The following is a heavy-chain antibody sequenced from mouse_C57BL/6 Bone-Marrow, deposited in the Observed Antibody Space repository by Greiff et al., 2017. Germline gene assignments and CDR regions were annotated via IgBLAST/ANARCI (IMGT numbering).Heavy chain of an antibody. CDR2: IDPSDSYT. V-gene: IGHV1-69*01. D-gene: IGHD2-3*01. CDR3: ARDGYYSYYFDY. CDR1: GYTFTRYW. J-gene: IGHJ2*01. Sequence: VQLQQPGAELVMPGASVKLSCKASGYTFTRYWMHWVKQRPGQGLEWIGEIDPSDSYTNYNQKFKGKSTLNVDKSSSTAYMQLSSLTSEDSAVYYCARDGYYSYYFDYWGQGTTLTVSS.